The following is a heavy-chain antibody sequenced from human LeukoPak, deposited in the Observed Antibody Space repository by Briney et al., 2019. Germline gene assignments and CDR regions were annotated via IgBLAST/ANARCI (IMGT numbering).Heavy chain of an antibody. CDR3: AAAVAGNYYYYYMDV. V-gene: IGHV1-69*13. CDR1: GYTFTSYY. J-gene: IGHJ6*03. CDR2: IIPIFGTA. D-gene: IGHD6-19*01. Sequence: ASVKVSCKASGYTFTSYYMHWVRQAPGQGLEWMGGIIPIFGTANYAQKFQGRVTITADESTSTAYMELSSLRSEDTAVYYCAAAVAGNYYYYYMDVWGKGTTVTISS.